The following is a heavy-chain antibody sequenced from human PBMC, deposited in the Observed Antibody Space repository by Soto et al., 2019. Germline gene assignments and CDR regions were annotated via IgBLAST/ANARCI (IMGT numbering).Heavy chain of an antibody. CDR2: IKSKTDGGTT. CDR3: MVTTTLDYYYYFLDF. Sequence: GGSLRLSCAASGFTFSNAWMSWVRQAPGKGLEWVGRIKSKTDGGTTDYAAPVKGRFTISRDDSKNTLYLQMNSLKTEDTAVYYCMVTTTLDYYYYFLDFWGKGTTVIVSS. CDR1: GFTFSNAW. J-gene: IGHJ6*03. D-gene: IGHD4-4*01. V-gene: IGHV3-15*01.